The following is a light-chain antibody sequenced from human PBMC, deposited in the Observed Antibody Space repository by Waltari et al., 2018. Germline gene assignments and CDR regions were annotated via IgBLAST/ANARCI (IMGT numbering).Light chain of an antibody. CDR2: GAS. V-gene: IGKV3-20*01. J-gene: IGKJ1*01. CDR1: QHVSSNY. Sequence: EIVLTQSPGTLPLSPGEGATLSCRASQHVSSNYLAWYQQKPGQAPRLLIYGASNRATGIPDRFSGSGSGTDFTLSISRLEPEDCAVYYCQQYGSSPRTFGQGTKVEIK. CDR3: QQYGSSPRT.